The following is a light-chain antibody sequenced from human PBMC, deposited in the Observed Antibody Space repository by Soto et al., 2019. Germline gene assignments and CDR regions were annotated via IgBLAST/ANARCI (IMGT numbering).Light chain of an antibody. CDR3: AAWDDSLNVYV. CDR2: SNN. Sequence: QSALTQPPSASGTPGQRVTISCSGSSSNIGSITVNWYQQLPGTAPKLLIYSNNQRPSGVPDRFSGSKSGTSASLAISGLQSEDEADYYCAAWDDSLNVYVFGTGTKVTVL. J-gene: IGLJ1*01. V-gene: IGLV1-44*01. CDR1: SSNIGSIT.